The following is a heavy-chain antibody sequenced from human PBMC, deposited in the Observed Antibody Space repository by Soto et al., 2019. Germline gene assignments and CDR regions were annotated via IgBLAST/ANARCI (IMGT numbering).Heavy chain of an antibody. Sequence: SEALSLTCGVYGRSFTGFYWSWIRQPPGKGLEWLGEITHSGTTDYNPSLKSRLTISVDTSRQQFSLKLTSVTAADTAVYYCARDSGVGAIYGAALDIWGQGTMVT. V-gene: IGHV4-34*01. D-gene: IGHD1-26*01. J-gene: IGHJ3*02. CDR1: GRSFTGFY. CDR3: ARDSGVGAIYGAALDI. CDR2: ITHSGTT.